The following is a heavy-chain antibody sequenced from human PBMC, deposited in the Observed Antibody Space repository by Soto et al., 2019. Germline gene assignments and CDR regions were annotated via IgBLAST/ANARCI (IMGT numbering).Heavy chain of an antibody. Sequence: VQLLESGGGLVQPGGSLRLSCAASGFTFSSYDMNWVRQAPGKGLEWVSYISGSGGSTFYGDSVKGRFTISRDTSKNPLYLQMHSLRAEDTAIYYCATILYSGGSNVLEPWGQGTLVTVSS. CDR3: ATILYSGGSNVLEP. CDR2: ISGSGGST. J-gene: IGHJ5*02. V-gene: IGHV3-23*01. CDR1: GFTFSSYD. D-gene: IGHD6-19*01.